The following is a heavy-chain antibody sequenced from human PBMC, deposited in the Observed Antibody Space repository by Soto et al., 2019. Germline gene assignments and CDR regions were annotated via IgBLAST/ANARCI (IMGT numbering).Heavy chain of an antibody. CDR3: AKPRYPYGGNQHVDN. Sequence: QVQLVESGGGVVQPGRSLRLSCAAFGFTFNTYGMHWVRQAPGKGLEWVAFISYDGSNKFYGDSVKGRFTISRDNSRNTLYLQMNNLRTDDTAVYSCAKPRYPYGGNQHVDNWGQGTLVTVSS. CDR2: ISYDGSNK. V-gene: IGHV3-30*18. CDR1: GFTFNTYG. J-gene: IGHJ4*02. D-gene: IGHD4-17*01.